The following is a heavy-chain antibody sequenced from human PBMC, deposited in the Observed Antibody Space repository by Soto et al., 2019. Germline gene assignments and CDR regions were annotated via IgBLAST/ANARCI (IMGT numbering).Heavy chain of an antibody. CDR3: AKHYKSRVYGMEF. CDR2: ISWDGGST. D-gene: IGHD1-1*01. J-gene: IGHJ6*02. CDR1: VFTFDDYT. Sequence: PVGSLRLSCASSVFTFDDYTMHCVRESPGKCLEWVSLISWDGGSTYYADSVKGRFTISRDNSKNSLYLQMNSLRTEDTALYYCAKHYKSRVYGMEFLGQRTTVKVSS. V-gene: IGHV3-43*01.